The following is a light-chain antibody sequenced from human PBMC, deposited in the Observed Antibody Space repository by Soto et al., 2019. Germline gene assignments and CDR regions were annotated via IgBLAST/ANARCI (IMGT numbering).Light chain of an antibody. CDR3: QQRSNWLIT. Sequence: EIVLPQSPATLSLSPGERATLSCRASQSVSSYLAWYQQKPGQAPRLLIYDASNTATGIPARSRASGSGTDFTLTIRGLGLEYFAVYYCQQRSNWLITFGQGTRREIK. CDR1: QSVSSY. CDR2: DAS. J-gene: IGKJ5*01. V-gene: IGKV3-11*01.